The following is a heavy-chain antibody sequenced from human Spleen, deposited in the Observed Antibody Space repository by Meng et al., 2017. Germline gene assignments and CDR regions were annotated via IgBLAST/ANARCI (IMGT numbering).Heavy chain of an antibody. D-gene: IGHD3-22*01. CDR2: IYYTGST. CDR3: ARGLYYYDSSGYWSDAFDI. J-gene: IGHJ3*02. V-gene: IGHV4-59*12. CDR1: GDSITSYY. Sequence: SETLSLTCTVSGDSITSYYWSWIRQPPGEGLHWIGSIYYTGSTNYNPSLKSRVTISLDTSKNQLSLKLSSVTAADTAVYYCARGLYYYDSSGYWSDAFDIWGQGTMVTVSS.